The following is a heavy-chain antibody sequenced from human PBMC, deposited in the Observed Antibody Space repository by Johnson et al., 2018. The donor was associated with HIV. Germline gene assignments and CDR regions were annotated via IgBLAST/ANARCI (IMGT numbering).Heavy chain of an antibody. CDR3: ARALSWFDALDS. J-gene: IGHJ3*02. Sequence: QVQLVESGGGLVQPGGSLRVSCAASGFTFSNAWMSWVRQAPGKGLEWVAFIWHDGRDVYYADSVKGRFTVSRDNSKNAVYLQMNSLRAEDTAVYYCARALSWFDALDSWGQGTMVTVSS. V-gene: IGHV3-30*02. CDR2: IWHDGRDV. CDR1: GFTFSNAW. D-gene: IGHD6-13*01.